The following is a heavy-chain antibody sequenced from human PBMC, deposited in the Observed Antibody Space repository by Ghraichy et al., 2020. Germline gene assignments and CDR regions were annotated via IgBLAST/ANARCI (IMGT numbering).Heavy chain of an antibody. Sequence: SETLSLTCTVSGGSIRSGDYYWSWIRQPPGKGLEWIGYIYYSGSTYYNPSLKSRVTISVDTSKNQFSLKLSSVTAADTAVYYCARVLLWFGELTSPDVFDIWGQGTMVTVSS. D-gene: IGHD3-10*01. CDR3: ARVLLWFGELTSPDVFDI. J-gene: IGHJ3*02. CDR2: IYYSGST. V-gene: IGHV4-30-4*01. CDR1: GGSIRSGDYY.